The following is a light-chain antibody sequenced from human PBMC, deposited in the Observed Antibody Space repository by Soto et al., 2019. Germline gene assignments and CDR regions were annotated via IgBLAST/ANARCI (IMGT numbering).Light chain of an antibody. CDR1: QSINSLH. CDR3: QQYGTSYT. Sequence: ENVLPQSPGTLSLSPGEGATLSCRASQSINSLHLAWYQQKPGQAPRLLIYGASSRAAGVPDRFSGSGSGTVFTLTISRLEPEDCAVYYCQQYGTSYTFGQGTKLESK. J-gene: IGKJ2*01. CDR2: GAS. V-gene: IGKV3-20*01.